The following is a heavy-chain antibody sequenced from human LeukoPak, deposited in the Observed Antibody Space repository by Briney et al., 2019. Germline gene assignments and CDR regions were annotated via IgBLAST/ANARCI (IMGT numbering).Heavy chain of an antibody. CDR1: GFTFDDYA. CDR3: ARGVAVAGYQYYMDV. V-gene: IGHV3-9*01. Sequence: PGGSLRLSCAASGFTFDDYAMHWVRQAPGKGLEWVSGISWHSGTIDYADSVKGRFTISRDNAKNSLYLQMNSLRAEDTAVYYCARGVAVAGYQYYMDVWGKGTTVTVSS. CDR2: ISWHSGTI. D-gene: IGHD6-19*01. J-gene: IGHJ6*03.